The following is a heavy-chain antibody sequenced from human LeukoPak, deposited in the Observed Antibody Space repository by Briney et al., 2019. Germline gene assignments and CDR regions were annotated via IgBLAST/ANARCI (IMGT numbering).Heavy chain of an antibody. D-gene: IGHD2-15*01. CDR3: ARDPSGWWFDY. V-gene: IGHV3-48*04. Sequence: SLRLSCAACGFTFSNYNMQWVRQAPGRGLAWVSYISSSSGSIYYADSVKGRFTISRDDAKNSLYLQMNSLRAEDTAVYYCARDPSGWWFDYWGQGTLVTVSS. J-gene: IGHJ4*02. CDR1: GFTFSNYN. CDR2: ISSSSGSI.